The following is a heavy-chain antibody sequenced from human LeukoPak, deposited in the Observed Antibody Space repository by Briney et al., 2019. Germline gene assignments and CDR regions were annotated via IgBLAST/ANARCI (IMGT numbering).Heavy chain of an antibody. CDR1: GYSISSGYY. D-gene: IGHD6-13*01. CDR2: IYHSGST. CDR3: ARHVRSSWHDY. V-gene: IGHV4-38-2*02. J-gene: IGHJ4*02. Sequence: SETLSLTCTVSGYSISSGYYWGWIRQPPGKGLEWIGSIYHSGSTYYNPSLKSRVTISVDTSKNQFSLKLSSVTAADTAVYYCARHVRSSWHDYWGQGTLVTVSS.